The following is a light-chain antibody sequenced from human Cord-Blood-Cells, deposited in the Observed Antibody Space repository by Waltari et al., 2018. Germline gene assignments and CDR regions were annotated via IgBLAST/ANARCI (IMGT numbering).Light chain of an antibody. CDR3: SSYTSSSTPHWV. CDR2: DVS. J-gene: IGLJ3*02. V-gene: IGLV2-14*03. Sequence: QSALTQPASESRFPGQSITLPCSRTSSDRGGYNYLSWYQQHPGKAPKLMIYDVSNRPSGVSNRFSGSKSGNTASLTISGLQAEDEADYYCSSYTSSSTPHWVFGGGTKLTVL. CDR1: SSDRGGYNY.